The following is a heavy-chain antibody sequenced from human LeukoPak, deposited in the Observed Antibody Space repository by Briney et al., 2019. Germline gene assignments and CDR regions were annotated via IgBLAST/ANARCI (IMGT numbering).Heavy chain of an antibody. CDR3: AREGVYDSSGYYFPFDY. CDR2: ISSSSSTI. D-gene: IGHD3-22*01. Sequence: GRSLRLSCAASGFTFSSYSMNWVRQAPGKGLEWVSYISSSSSTIYYADSVKGRFTISRDNAKNSLYLQMNSLRAEDTAVYYCAREGVYDSSGYYFPFDYWGQGTLVTVSS. CDR1: GFTFSSYS. J-gene: IGHJ4*02. V-gene: IGHV3-48*01.